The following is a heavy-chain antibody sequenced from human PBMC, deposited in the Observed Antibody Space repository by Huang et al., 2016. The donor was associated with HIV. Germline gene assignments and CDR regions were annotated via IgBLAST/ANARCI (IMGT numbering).Heavy chain of an antibody. V-gene: IGHV1-69*01. Sequence: QVQLVQSAAEVKKPGSSVKVSCEASGGTFSSYSISWVRQAPGQGLECRGGISPTFGTTNYTQKFQGRVTITADESSSTAYMELRSLRSEDTAVYYCARASGRIQLPGGYFDLWGRGTLVTVSS. CDR2: ISPTFGTT. CDR1: GGTFSSYS. CDR3: ARASGRIQLPGGYFDL. J-gene: IGHJ2*01. D-gene: IGHD1-1*01.